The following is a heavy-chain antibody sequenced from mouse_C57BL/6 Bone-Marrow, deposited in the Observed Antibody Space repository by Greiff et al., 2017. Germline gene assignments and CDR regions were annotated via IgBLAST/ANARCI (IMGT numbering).Heavy chain of an antibody. D-gene: IGHD1-1*01. CDR1: GYTFTSYW. Sequence: QVQLQQPGAELVKPGASVKLSCKASGYTFTSYWMHWVKQRPGQGLEWIGMIHPNSGSTNYNEKFKSKATLTVDKSSSTAYMQLSSLTSEDSAVYDCAICYGSSYGCAWWGEGALVTVS. CDR3: AICYGSSYGCAW. V-gene: IGHV1-64*01. J-gene: IGHJ3*01. CDR2: IHPNSGST.